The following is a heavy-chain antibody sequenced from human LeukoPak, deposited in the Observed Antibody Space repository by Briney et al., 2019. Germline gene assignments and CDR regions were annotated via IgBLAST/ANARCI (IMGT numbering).Heavy chain of an antibody. D-gene: IGHD3-10*01. CDR1: GFTFSSYA. J-gene: IGHJ6*02. V-gene: IGHV3-23*01. CDR2: ISGSGGST. Sequence: GGSLRLSCAASGFTFSSYAMSWVRQAPGKGLEWVSAISGSGGSTYYADSVKGRFTISRDNSKNTLYLQMNSLRAEDTAVYYCAKDRYNYYGSGSYYYYYYGMDVWGQGTTVTASS. CDR3: AKDRYNYYGSGSYYYYYYGMDV.